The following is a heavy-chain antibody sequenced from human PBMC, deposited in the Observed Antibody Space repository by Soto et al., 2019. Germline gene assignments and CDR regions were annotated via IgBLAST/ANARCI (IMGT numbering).Heavy chain of an antibody. CDR1: GGSISSYY. Sequence: SETLSLTCTVSGGSISSYYWSWIRQPPGKGLEWIGYIYYSGSTNYNPSLKSRVTISVDTSKNQFSLKLSSVTAADTAVYHCAILDSSSYYFDYWGQGTLVTVSS. D-gene: IGHD6-6*01. V-gene: IGHV4-59*08. CDR3: AILDSSSYYFDY. CDR2: IYYSGST. J-gene: IGHJ4*02.